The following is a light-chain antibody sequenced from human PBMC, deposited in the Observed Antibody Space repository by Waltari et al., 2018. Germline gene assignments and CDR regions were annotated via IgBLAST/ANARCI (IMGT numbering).Light chain of an antibody. CDR3: QQYNNWPRGT. Sequence: EIVMTQSPATLSVSPGERATLSCRASQSVSSNLPWYQQKPGHAPRLLIYGASTRATGIPARFSGSGSGTEFTLTISSLQSEDFAVYYCQQYNNWPRGTFGQGTRLEIK. J-gene: IGKJ5*01. CDR2: GAS. CDR1: QSVSSN. V-gene: IGKV3-15*01.